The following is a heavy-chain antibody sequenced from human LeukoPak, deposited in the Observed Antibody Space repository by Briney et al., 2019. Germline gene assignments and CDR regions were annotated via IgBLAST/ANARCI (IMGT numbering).Heavy chain of an antibody. J-gene: IGHJ6*03. CDR2: IYTSGST. V-gene: IGHV4-4*09. CDR1: GGSISSYY. CDR3: ARRTYYYYMDV. Sequence: SETLSLTCTVSGGSISSYYWSWIRQPPGKGLEWIGYIYTSGSTNYNPSLKSRVTISADTSKNQFSLKLSSVTAAVTAVYYCARRTYYYYMDVWGKGTTVIVSS.